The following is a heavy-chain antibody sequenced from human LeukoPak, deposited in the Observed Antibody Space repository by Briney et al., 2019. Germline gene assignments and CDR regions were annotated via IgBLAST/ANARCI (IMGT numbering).Heavy chain of an antibody. J-gene: IGHJ4*02. Sequence: GGSLRLSCAASGFTFSSYGMHWVRQAPGKGLEWVAFIRYDGSNKYYADSVKSRFTISRDNSKNTLYLQMNSLRAEDTAVYYCAKLVGATFGCVDYWGQRTLVTVSS. CDR3: AKLVGATFGCVDY. D-gene: IGHD1-26*01. CDR1: GFTFSSYG. V-gene: IGHV3-30*02. CDR2: IRYDGSNK.